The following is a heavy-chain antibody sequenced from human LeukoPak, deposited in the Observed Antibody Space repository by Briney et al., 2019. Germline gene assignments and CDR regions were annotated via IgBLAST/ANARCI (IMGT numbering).Heavy chain of an antibody. J-gene: IGHJ4*02. Sequence: KSGGSLRLSCAASGFTVSSNYMSWVRQAPGKGLEWVSVIYSGGSTYYADSVKGRFTISRDNSKNTLYLQMNSLRAEDTAMYYCARVRYLSSSWALDYWGQGTLVTVSS. CDR2: IYSGGST. CDR1: GFTVSSNY. CDR3: ARVRYLSSSWALDY. D-gene: IGHD6-13*01. V-gene: IGHV3-53*01.